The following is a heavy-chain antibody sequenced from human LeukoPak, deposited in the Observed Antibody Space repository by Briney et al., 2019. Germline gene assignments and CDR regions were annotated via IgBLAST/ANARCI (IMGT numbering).Heavy chain of an antibody. J-gene: IGHJ6*04. CDR2: ISAYNGNT. Sequence: ASVTLSCKASGYTFTSYGISWVRQAPGQGLEWMGWISAYNGNTNYAQKLQGRVTMTTDTSTSTAYMELRSLRSDDTAVYYCARDGWYKAYYYYGMDVCGKGATVTVSS. CDR1: GYTFTSYG. D-gene: IGHD6-19*01. CDR3: ARDGWYKAYYYYGMDV. V-gene: IGHV1-18*04.